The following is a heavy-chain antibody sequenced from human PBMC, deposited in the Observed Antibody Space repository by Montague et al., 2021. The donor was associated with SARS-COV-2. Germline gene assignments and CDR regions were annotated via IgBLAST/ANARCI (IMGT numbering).Heavy chain of an antibody. CDR3: ARDQLIRGVPAFDM. J-gene: IGHJ3*02. CDR2: ISSGSGAI. Sequence: SVSLSCAASGFTFSTYNMNWVRQIPGKGLEWLSYISSGSGAIFYADAVKGRFTVSRDNAKNSLFLQMNSLRAEDTAVYYCARDQLIRGVPAFDMWGQGTMVTVSS. D-gene: IGHD3-10*01. CDR1: GFTFSTYN. V-gene: IGHV3-48*04.